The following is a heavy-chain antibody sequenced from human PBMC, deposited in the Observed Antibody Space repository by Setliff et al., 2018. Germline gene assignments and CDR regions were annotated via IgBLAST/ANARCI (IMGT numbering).Heavy chain of an antibody. Sequence: GGSLRLSCATSGFTFSDYYMSWIRQTPGKGLEWVAYISSSGSLIYYPESVKGRFTISRDNAKKSVDLQMNSLRAEDTAVYYCATKAVAGTGGQGTLVTVSS. V-gene: IGHV3-11*01. CDR2: ISSSGSLI. CDR3: ATKAVAGT. D-gene: IGHD6-19*01. CDR1: GFTFSDYY. J-gene: IGHJ4*02.